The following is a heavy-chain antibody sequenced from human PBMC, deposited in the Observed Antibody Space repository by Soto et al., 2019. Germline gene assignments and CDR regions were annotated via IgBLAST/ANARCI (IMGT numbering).Heavy chain of an antibody. J-gene: IGHJ4*02. Sequence: QVQLVVSGGGVVQPGRSLRLSCAASGFNFGSYAMHWVRQAPGKGLELVAVISYDGSNTYYSDSVTGRFIFSRDNTKNTPYLQTNSLTDEDKAVYYCATWGNIPGHQWAQGTLVIVSS. CDR1: GFNFGSYA. CDR2: ISYDGSNT. CDR3: ATWGNIPGHQ. V-gene: IGHV3-30-3*01. D-gene: IGHD3-16*01.